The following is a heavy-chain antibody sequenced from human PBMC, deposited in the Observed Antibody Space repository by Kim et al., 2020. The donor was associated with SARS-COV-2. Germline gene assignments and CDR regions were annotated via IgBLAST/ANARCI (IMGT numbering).Heavy chain of an antibody. V-gene: IGHV1-69*13. Sequence: SVKVSCKASGGTFSSYAISWVRQAPGQGLEWMGGIIPIFGTANYAQKFQGRVTITADESTSTAYMELSSLRSEDTAVYYCARGLFSTGYYRGGYYYYGMDVWGQGTTVTVSS. J-gene: IGHJ6*02. CDR2: IIPIFGTA. CDR3: ARGLFSTGYYRGGYYYYGMDV. CDR1: GGTFSSYA. D-gene: IGHD3-9*01.